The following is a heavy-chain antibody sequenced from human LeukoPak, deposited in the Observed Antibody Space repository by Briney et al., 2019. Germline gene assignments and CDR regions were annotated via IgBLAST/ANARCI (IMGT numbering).Heavy chain of an antibody. V-gene: IGHV4-31*03. CDR3: ARVVSNSWYNDY. Sequence: PSETLSLTCSVSGGSISSGDYYWNWIRQHPGKGLEWVGYISKIGTSYYNPSLESRITISVDASKNQFSLKLSSVTAADTAVYYCARVVSNSWYNDYRGQGTLVTVSS. D-gene: IGHD6-13*01. CDR1: GGSISSGDYY. J-gene: IGHJ4*02. CDR2: ISKIGTS.